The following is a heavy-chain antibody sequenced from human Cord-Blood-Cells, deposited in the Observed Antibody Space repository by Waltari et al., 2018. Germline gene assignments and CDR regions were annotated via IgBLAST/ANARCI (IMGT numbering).Heavy chain of an antibody. J-gene: IGHJ5*02. Sequence: QVQLQESGPGLVKPSETLSLTCTVSGGSISSYYWSWIRQPPGKGLEWIGYIYYSGSTNDTPSLKSQVTRAVDTSKNQFSLKLGAVTAADTAVYYCARELGDSSGYYYNWFDPWGQGTLVTVSS. CDR2: IYYSGST. CDR1: GGSISSYY. CDR3: ARELGDSSGYYYNWFDP. V-gene: IGHV4-59*01. D-gene: IGHD3-22*01.